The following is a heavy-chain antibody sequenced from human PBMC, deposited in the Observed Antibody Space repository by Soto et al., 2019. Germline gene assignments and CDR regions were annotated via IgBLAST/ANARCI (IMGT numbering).Heavy chain of an antibody. Sequence: GESLKISCKTSGYSFTTYWIGWVRQMPGKGLEWMGIIYPGDSDTRYSPSFQGQVTISADKSISTAYLQWSSLKASDTAMYYCATGGYSDTNCYNFFDYWGQGTLVTVSS. J-gene: IGHJ4*02. CDR1: GYSFTTYW. CDR3: ATGGYSDTNCYNFFDY. CDR2: IYPGDSDT. D-gene: IGHD2-2*01. V-gene: IGHV5-51*01.